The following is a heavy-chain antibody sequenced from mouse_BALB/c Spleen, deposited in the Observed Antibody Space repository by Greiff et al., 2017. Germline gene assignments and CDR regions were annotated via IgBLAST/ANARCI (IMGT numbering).Heavy chain of an antibody. D-gene: IGHD2-1*01. CDR3: ARGGGNSYAMDY. V-gene: IGHV5-4*02. CDR2: ISDGGSYT. CDR1: GFTFSDYY. Sequence: EVHLVESGGGLVKPGGSLKLSCAASGFTFSDYYMYWVRQTPEKRLEWVATISDGGSYTYYPDSVKGRFTISRDNAKNNLYLQMSSLKSEDTAMYYCARGGGNSYAMDYWGQGTSVTVSS. J-gene: IGHJ4*01.